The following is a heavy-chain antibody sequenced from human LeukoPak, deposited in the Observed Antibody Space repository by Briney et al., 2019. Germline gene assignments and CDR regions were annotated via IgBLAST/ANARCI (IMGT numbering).Heavy chain of an antibody. CDR1: GFTFSSYG. CDR2: ISYDGSKK. Sequence: GRSLRLSCAASGFTFSSYGMYWVRQAPGKGLEWVVVISYDGSKKCYTDSVKGRFTISRDNSKNTLYVQMNNLRTEDTAVYYCAREGSGSANYAFDFWGQGTMITVSS. CDR3: AREGSGSANYAFDF. J-gene: IGHJ3*01. D-gene: IGHD3-10*01. V-gene: IGHV3-30*03.